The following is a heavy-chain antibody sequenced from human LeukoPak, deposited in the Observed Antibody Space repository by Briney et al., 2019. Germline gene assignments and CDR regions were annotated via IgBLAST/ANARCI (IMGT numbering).Heavy chain of an antibody. CDR3: ASFSSGSRGIGNWFAP. J-gene: IGHJ5*02. V-gene: IGHV1-18*01. D-gene: IGHD6-19*01. CDR2: ISAYNGNT. CDR1: GYTFTSYG. Sequence: GASVKVSCKASGYTFTSYGISWVRQAPGQGLEWMGWISAYNGNTNYAQKLQGRVTMTTDTSTSTAYMELRSLRSDDTAVYYCASFSSGSRGIGNWFAPWGQEPLVTVPS.